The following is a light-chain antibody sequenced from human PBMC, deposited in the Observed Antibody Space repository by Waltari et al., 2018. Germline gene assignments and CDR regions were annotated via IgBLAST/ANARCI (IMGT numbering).Light chain of an antibody. V-gene: IGKV1-5*03. J-gene: IGKJ1*01. Sequence: DIQMTQSPSTLSASVGDRVTITCRASQSIDIWMAWYQEKAGKAPNLLIYKASNLESGVPSRFSGSGSGTEFTLTISSLQPDDFATYYCQQFKSYPRTFGQGTKVEVK. CDR2: KAS. CDR1: QSIDIW. CDR3: QQFKSYPRT.